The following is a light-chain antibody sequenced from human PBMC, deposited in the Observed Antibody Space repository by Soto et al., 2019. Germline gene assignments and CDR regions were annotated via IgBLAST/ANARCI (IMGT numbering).Light chain of an antibody. V-gene: IGKV3-15*01. CDR3: QQNKDWPGT. CDR2: DAS. CDR1: RSVSRY. Sequence: EIVLTLSPATLSLSPGERATLSCRASRSVSRYLAWYHQKPGQAPRLLIYDASTRATGIPVRFSGSGSGTEFTLTISSLQSEDFGVYYCQQNKDWPGTFGQGTKVDIK. J-gene: IGKJ1*01.